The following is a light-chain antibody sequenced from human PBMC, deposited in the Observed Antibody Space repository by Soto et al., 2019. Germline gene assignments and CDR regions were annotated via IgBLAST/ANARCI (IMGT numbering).Light chain of an antibody. CDR2: DVS. Sequence: QSALTQPRSVSGSPGQSVTISCTGTSSDVGGYNCVSWYQHLPGKAPKLMIYDVSARPSGVPDRFSGSKSGNTASLTITGLQTEDEADYYCCSYAGTYSVIFGGGTQLTVL. V-gene: IGLV2-11*01. CDR3: CSYAGTYSVI. J-gene: IGLJ2*01. CDR1: SSDVGGYNC.